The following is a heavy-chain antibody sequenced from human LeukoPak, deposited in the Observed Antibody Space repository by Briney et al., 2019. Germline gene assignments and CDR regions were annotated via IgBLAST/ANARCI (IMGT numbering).Heavy chain of an antibody. CDR1: RFTFSNYW. Sequence: SGGSLRLSCVASRFTFSNYWMTWVRQAPGKGLEWVANIKQDGSEKDYVDSVKGRFTISRDNPKNSLYLQMNSLRTEDTAVYYCARPAGSNSRWYAFDIWGQGTLVTVSS. CDR3: ARPAGSNSRWYAFDI. V-gene: IGHV3-7*01. D-gene: IGHD6-13*01. CDR2: IKQDGSEK. J-gene: IGHJ3*02.